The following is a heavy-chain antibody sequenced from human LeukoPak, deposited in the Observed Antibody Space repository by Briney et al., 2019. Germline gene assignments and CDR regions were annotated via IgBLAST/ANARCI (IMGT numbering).Heavy chain of an antibody. CDR3: AKDLGPPVFDY. CDR2: ISYDGSNK. CDR1: GFTFSSYG. Sequence: PGGSLRLSCAASGFTFSSYGMHWVRQAPGKGLEWVAVISYDGSNKYYADSVKGRFTISRDNSKNTLYLQMNSLRVEDTAVFYCAKDLGPPVFDYWGQGTLVTVSS. J-gene: IGHJ4*02. D-gene: IGHD1-14*01. V-gene: IGHV3-30*18.